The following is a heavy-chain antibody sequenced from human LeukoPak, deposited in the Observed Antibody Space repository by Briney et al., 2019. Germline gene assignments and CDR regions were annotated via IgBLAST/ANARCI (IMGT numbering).Heavy chain of an antibody. CDR1: GFTFNNYA. D-gene: IGHD3-3*01. CDR2: TSGSGGST. Sequence: PGGSLRLSCAASGFTFNNYAMSWVRQAPGKGLEWVSATSGSGGSTYYADSVKGRFTISRDNSKNTLYLQMNSLRAEDTAVYYCAKESDFWSGSPNWFDPWGQGTLVTVSS. J-gene: IGHJ5*02. V-gene: IGHV3-23*01. CDR3: AKESDFWSGSPNWFDP.